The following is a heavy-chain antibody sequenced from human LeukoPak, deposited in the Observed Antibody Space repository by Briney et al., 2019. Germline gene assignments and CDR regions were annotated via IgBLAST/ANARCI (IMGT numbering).Heavy chain of an antibody. V-gene: IGHV1-46*01. J-gene: IGHJ5*02. CDR1: GYTFTSYY. CDR3: ARGPFHYDTNGYYWVGNWFDP. D-gene: IGHD3-22*01. CDR2: INASGGST. Sequence: ASVKVSCKASGYTFTSYYAHWVRQAPGQGLEWMGIINASGGSTSYAQKFQGRVTMTRDTSTNTVYMELSSLRSEDTAVYYCARGPFHYDTNGYYWVGNWFDPWGQGTLVTVSS.